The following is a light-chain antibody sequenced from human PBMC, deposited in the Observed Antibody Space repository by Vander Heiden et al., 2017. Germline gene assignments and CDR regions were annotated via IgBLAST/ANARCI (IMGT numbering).Light chain of an antibody. CDR3: QVWDITSDDVV. J-gene: IGLJ3*02. CDR1: NIGTKA. CDR2: DDS. Sequence: SFVLTQPPSVSVAPGQTARLTCGGNNIGTKAVHWYQQKPGQAPVLVVYDDSDRPSGIPERFSGSNSGNTATLTISRVEAGDEADYYCQVWDITSDDVVFGGGTRLTGL. V-gene: IGLV3-21*02.